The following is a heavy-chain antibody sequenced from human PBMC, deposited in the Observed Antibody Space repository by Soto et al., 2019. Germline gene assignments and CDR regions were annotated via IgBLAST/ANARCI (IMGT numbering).Heavy chain of an antibody. CDR1: GFTFSNSA. CDR3: VKGYSSSWYVWFDY. D-gene: IGHD6-13*01. Sequence: PGGSLRLSSSASGFTFSNSAMHWVRQAPGKGLEYVSAISSSGGSTYYADSVKGRFTISRDNSKNTLYLQMSSLRVEDTAVYYCVKGYSSSWYVWFDYWGQGTLVTVSS. J-gene: IGHJ4*02. CDR2: ISSSGGST. V-gene: IGHV3-64D*06.